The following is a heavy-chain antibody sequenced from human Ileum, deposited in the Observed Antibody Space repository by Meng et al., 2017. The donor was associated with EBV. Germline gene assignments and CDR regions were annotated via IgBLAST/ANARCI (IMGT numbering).Heavy chain of an antibody. D-gene: IGHD6-19*01. CDR2: VHYTGST. CDR3: ARPFPSWQSPRLDPFGA. CDR1: GDSISRFYY. V-gene: IGHV4-39*01. Sequence: QLQLRESGPGQVKPSETLSLTCTVSGDSISRFYYWGWIRQPPGRGVEWIGSVHYTGSTYYSPSLKSRVTVSVDTSKNQFSLRLTSVTAADTAVYYCARPFPSWQSPRLDPFGAWGQGTLVTVSS. J-gene: IGHJ5*02.